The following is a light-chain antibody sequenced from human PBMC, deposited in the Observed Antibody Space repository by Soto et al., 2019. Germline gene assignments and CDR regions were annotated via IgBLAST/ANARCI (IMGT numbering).Light chain of an antibody. V-gene: IGLV2-14*01. CDR1: SSDVGGYNF. CDR3: SSYTTSSTYV. J-gene: IGLJ1*01. CDR2: EAT. Sequence: QSALTQPASVSGSPGQSITISCTGTSSDVGGYNFVSWYQQHPGKAPKLMIYEATHRPSGVSHRFSGSKSGSTASLTISGLQAEDEADYYCSSYTTSSTYVFGTGTKVTVL.